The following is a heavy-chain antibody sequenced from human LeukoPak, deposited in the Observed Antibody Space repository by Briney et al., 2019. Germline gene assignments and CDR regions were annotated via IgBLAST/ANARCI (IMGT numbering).Heavy chain of an antibody. D-gene: IGHD6-19*01. V-gene: IGHV4-59*01. J-gene: IGHJ4*02. CDR3: ASTPYSSGWYQFGY. CDR1: GGSISSYY. Sequence: SETLSLTCTVSGGSISSYYWSWIRQPLGKGLEWIGYIYYSGSTNYNPPLKSRVTISVDTSKNQFSLKLSSVTAADTAVYYCASTPYSSGWYQFGYWGQGTLVTVSS. CDR2: IYYSGST.